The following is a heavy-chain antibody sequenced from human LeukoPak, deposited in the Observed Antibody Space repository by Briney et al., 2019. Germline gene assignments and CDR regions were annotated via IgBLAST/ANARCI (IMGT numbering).Heavy chain of an antibody. D-gene: IGHD2-2*01. CDR2: IRYDGSNK. CDR1: TSSSYY. CDR3: AKDWDCSSTSCYGGDY. J-gene: IGHJ4*02. V-gene: IGHV3-30*02. Sequence: TSSSYYWGWIRQPPGKGLEWVAFIRYDGSNKYYADSVKGRFTISRDNSKNTPYLQMNSLRAEDTAVYYCAKDWDCSSTSCYGGDYWGQGTLVTVSS.